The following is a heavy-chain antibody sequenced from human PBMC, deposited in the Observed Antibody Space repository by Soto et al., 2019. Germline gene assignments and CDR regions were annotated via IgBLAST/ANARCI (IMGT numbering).Heavy chain of an antibody. CDR2: INPSGGST. CDR3: SGDLGYCSGGSCPLTGGFDP. J-gene: IGHJ5*02. D-gene: IGHD2-15*01. CDR1: GYTFTSYY. Sequence: GASVKVSCKASGYTFTSYYMHWVRQAPGQGLEWMGIINPSGGSTSYAQKFQGRVTMTRDTSTSTVYMELSSLRSEDTAVYYFSGDLGYCSGGSCPLTGGFDPWVQGTLVTVSS. V-gene: IGHV1-46*01.